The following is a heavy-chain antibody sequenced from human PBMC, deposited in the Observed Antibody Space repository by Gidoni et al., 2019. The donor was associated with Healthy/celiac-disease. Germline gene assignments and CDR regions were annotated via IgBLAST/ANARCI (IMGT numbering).Heavy chain of an antibody. CDR3: ASSNGGQQLDFDY. D-gene: IGHD6-13*01. J-gene: IGHJ4*02. CDR2: SYTSGST. Sequence: QVQLQESGPGLVKPSQTLSLTCTVPGGSISSGSYYGSWIRQPAGKGLEWLGRSYTSGSTNYNPSLKSRVTISVDTSKNQFSLKLSSVTAADTAVYYCASSNGGQQLDFDYWGQGTLVTVSS. V-gene: IGHV4-61*02. CDR1: GGSISSGSYY.